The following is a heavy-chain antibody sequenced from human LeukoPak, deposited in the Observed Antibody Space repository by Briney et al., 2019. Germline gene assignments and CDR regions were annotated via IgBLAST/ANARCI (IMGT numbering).Heavy chain of an antibody. J-gene: IGHJ3*02. V-gene: IGHV4-34*01. CDR1: GGSFSGYY. D-gene: IGHD5-24*01. CDR3: ARPTIALLAFDI. Sequence: SETLSLTCAVYGGSFSGYYWSWVRQPPGKGLEWIGEINHSGSTNSNPSLKSRVTISIDTSKNQFSLKLSSVTAADTAVYYCARPTIALLAFDIWGQGTMVTVSS. CDR2: INHSGST.